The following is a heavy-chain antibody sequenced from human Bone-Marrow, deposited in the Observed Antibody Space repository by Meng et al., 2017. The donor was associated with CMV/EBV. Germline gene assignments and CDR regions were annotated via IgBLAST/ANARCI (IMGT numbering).Heavy chain of an antibody. V-gene: IGHV4-39*07. D-gene: IGHD6-6*01. Sequence: SETLFLTCTVSGGSISSSSYYWGWIRQPPGKGLEWIGSIYYSGSTYYNPSLKSRVTISVDTSKNQFSLKLSSVTAADTAVYYCAMLEYSSSFYYYGMDVWGQGTTVTVSS. CDR3: AMLEYSSSFYYYGMDV. CDR1: GGSISSSSYY. J-gene: IGHJ6*01. CDR2: IYYSGST.